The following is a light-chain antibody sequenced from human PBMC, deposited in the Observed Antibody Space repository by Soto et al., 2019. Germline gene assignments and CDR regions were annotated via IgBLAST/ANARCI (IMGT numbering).Light chain of an antibody. J-gene: IGKJ1*01. CDR3: QHYGSSQS. V-gene: IGKV3-20*01. Sequence: EIVLTQSPGTLSLSPGERATLSCRASQSVSSNYLARYQQKLGQAPRLLIYGASSTATGIPDRFSGSGSGTDFTLTISRLEPEDFAVYYCQHYGSSQSFGQGTKVEIK. CDR1: QSVSSNY. CDR2: GAS.